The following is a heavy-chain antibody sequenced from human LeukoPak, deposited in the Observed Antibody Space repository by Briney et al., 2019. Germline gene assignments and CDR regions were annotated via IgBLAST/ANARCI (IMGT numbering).Heavy chain of an antibody. D-gene: IGHD3-22*01. CDR3: ARRKDDSSGPDDY. CDR2: ISSSSTYI. J-gene: IGHJ4*02. CDR1: GFTFGSHT. Sequence: GGSLRLSRAASGFTFGSHTMLWVREPPGKGQEWVSSISSSSTYIYYAESVKGRFTISRDNAKNTLYLQMNSLGAEDTAVYYCARRKDDSSGPDDYWGQGTLVTVSS. V-gene: IGHV3-21*01.